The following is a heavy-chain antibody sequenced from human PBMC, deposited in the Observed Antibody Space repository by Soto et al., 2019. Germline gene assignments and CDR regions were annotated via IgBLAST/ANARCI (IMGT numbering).Heavy chain of an antibody. CDR2: IYYSGST. Sequence: SETLSLTCTVSGGSISSYYWSWIRQPPEKGLEWIAYIYYSGSTNYNPSLKSRVTISVDTSNNHFSLKLSAVTAADTAVYYCARASPMIGVTDWGPGTLVTVSS. V-gene: IGHV4-59*01. D-gene: IGHD3-22*01. CDR3: ARASPMIGVTD. J-gene: IGHJ4*02. CDR1: GGSISSYY.